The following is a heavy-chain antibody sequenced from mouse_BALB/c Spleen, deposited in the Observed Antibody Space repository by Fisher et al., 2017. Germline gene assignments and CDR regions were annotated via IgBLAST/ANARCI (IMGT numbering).Heavy chain of an antibody. D-gene: IGHD2-4*01. J-gene: IGHJ4*01. V-gene: IGHV1-58*01. CDR3: ARGDYGGYYAMDY. Sequence: KFKGKATLTSDKSSSTAYMHLNSLTSEDSAIYYCARGDYGGYYAMDYWGQGTSVTVSS.